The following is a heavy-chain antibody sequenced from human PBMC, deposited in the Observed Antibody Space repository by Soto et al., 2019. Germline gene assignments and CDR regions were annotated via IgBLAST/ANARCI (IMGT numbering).Heavy chain of an antibody. CDR1: GYSFTSYW. Sequence: EVQLVQSGAEVKKPGESLKISCKGSGYSFTSYWIGWVRQMPGKGLEWMGIIYPGDSDTRYSPSFQGQVTISADKSISTAYLQWSSLKASDTAMYYCARHPLSYDSSGYYLGGSGTFDYWGQGTLVTVSS. CDR2: IYPGDSDT. J-gene: IGHJ4*02. D-gene: IGHD3-22*01. CDR3: ARHPLSYDSSGYYLGGSGTFDY. V-gene: IGHV5-51*01.